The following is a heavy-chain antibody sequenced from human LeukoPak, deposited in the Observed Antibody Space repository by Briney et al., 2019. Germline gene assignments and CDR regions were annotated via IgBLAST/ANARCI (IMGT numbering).Heavy chain of an antibody. CDR3: ACSRTFDY. Sequence: PGGSLRLSCAASGFTFSSYWMHWVRQAPGKGLAWVSRINSDGSATGYADSVKGRFTISRDNAKNTLYLQMNSLRAEDTAVYYCACSRTFDYWGQGTLVTVSS. D-gene: IGHD3-10*02. CDR1: GFTFSSYW. CDR2: INSDGSAT. J-gene: IGHJ4*02. V-gene: IGHV3-74*01.